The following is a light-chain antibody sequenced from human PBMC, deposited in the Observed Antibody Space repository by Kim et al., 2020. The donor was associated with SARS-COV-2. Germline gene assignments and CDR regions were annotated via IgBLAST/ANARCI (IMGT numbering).Light chain of an antibody. Sequence: SYELTQPPSVSVAPGKTARITCGGNNIGSKSVHWYQQKPGQAPVLVIYYDSDRPSGIPERFSGSNSGNTATLTISRVEAGAEADYYCQVWDSSRDVVFGG. V-gene: IGLV3-21*04. CDR1: NIGSKS. J-gene: IGLJ2*01. CDR3: QVWDSSRDVV. CDR2: YDS.